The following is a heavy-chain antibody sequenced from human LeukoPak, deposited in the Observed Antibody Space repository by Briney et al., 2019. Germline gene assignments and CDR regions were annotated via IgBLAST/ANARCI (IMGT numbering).Heavy chain of an antibody. CDR3: ARVADVDTAMVSLGYFDY. D-gene: IGHD5-18*01. Sequence: PGGSLRLSCAASGFTFSSYSMNWVRQAPGKGLEWVSSISSSSSYIYYADSVKGRFTISRGNAKNSLYLQMNSRRAEDTAVYYCARVADVDTAMVSLGYFDYWGQGTLVTVSS. J-gene: IGHJ4*02. V-gene: IGHV3-21*01. CDR1: GFTFSSYS. CDR2: ISSSSSYI.